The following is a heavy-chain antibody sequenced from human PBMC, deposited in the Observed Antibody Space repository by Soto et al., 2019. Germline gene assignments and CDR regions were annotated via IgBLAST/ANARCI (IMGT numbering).Heavy chain of an antibody. V-gene: IGHV3-23*01. J-gene: IGHJ5*02. CDR2: IDGGGENT. CDR3: AKNSGWFNT. D-gene: IGHD3-10*01. CDR1: GFSFSTTD. Sequence: EFQVMQSGGGFVQPGVSLRLACAASGFSFSTTDMSWVRQAPGKGLEWVSTIDGGGENTYYADSVRGRFTISRDNSKNTVYLQMDGLRVDDTAFYYCAKNSGWFNTWGQGDLVIVSS.